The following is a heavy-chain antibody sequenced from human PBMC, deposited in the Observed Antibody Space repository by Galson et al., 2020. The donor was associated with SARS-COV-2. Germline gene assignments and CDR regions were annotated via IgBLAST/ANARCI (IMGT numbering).Heavy chain of an antibody. CDR3: ARSGKACSCGICYGAEYFQH. CDR1: GFTFRDYY. Sequence: GESLQISCAASGFTFRDYYMRWILHAPGQGLEWLPNMIGSRSYTSYADSVKGRFTISRDKSKNSLYLQMNDLRAEDTALYFCARSGKACSCGICYGAEYFQHWGQGALVTVSS. V-gene: IGHV3-11*06. J-gene: IGHJ1*01. D-gene: IGHD2-15*01. CDR2: MIGSRSYT.